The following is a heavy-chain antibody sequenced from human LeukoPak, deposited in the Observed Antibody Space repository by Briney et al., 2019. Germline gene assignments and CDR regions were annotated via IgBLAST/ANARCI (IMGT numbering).Heavy chain of an antibody. Sequence: SETLSLTCAVYGGSFSPYYWSWIRQSPDKGLEWIGEINHSGSTNYNPSLKSRVTISVDTSKNQFSLKLSSVTAADTAVYYCARGRDILTGYYEHWFDPWGQGTLVTVSS. CDR2: INHSGST. V-gene: IGHV4-34*01. CDR3: ARGRDILTGYYEHWFDP. CDR1: GGSFSPYY. D-gene: IGHD3-9*01. J-gene: IGHJ5*02.